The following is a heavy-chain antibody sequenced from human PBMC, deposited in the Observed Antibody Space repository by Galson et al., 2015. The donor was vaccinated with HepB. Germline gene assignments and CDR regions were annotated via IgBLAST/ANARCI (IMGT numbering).Heavy chain of an antibody. Sequence: LSLTCTVSGGSVSSYYWSWIRQPPGKGLEWIGYIYYSGSTNYNPSLKSRVTISVDTSKNQFSLKLSSVTAADTAVYYCARVRCSGGSCYSYYYYGMDVWGQGTTVTVSS. CDR2: IYYSGST. CDR1: GGSVSSYY. CDR3: ARVRCSGGSCYSYYYYGMDV. J-gene: IGHJ6*02. D-gene: IGHD2-15*01. V-gene: IGHV4-59*02.